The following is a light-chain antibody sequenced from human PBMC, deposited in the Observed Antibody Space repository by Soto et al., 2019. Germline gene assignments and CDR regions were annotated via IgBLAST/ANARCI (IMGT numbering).Light chain of an antibody. CDR2: GNS. V-gene: IGLV1-40*01. CDR1: SSKIGAGYD. J-gene: IGLJ1*01. Sequence: QSVLTQPPSVSGAPGPRVPISCTGSSSKIGAGYDVHWYQQLPGTAPKLLIYGNSNRPSGVPDRFSGSKSGTSASLAITGLQAEDEADYYCQSYDSSLSGSYVFGTGTKLTVL. CDR3: QSYDSSLSGSYV.